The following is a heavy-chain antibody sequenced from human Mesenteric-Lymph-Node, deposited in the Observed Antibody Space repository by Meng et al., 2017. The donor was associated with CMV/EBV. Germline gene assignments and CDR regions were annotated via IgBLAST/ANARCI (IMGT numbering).Heavy chain of an antibody. Sequence: GGSLRLSCAASGFTFDDYAMHWVRQAPGKGLEWVSGISWNSGSIGYADSVKGRFTISRDNAKNSLYLQMNSLRAEDTAVYYCASSSVIYDGMDVWGQGTTVTVSS. D-gene: IGHD6-6*01. CDR2: ISWNSGSI. V-gene: IGHV3-9*01. J-gene: IGHJ6*02. CDR3: ASSSVIYDGMDV. CDR1: GFTFDDYA.